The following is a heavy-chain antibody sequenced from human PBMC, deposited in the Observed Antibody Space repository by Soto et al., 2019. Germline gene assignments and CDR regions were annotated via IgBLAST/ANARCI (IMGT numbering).Heavy chain of an antibody. CDR1: GFTFSSYS. CDR3: AREMGLGSSWRTYYYYYGMDV. Sequence: EVQLVESGGGLVKPGGSLRLSCAASGFTFSSYSMNWVRQAPGKGLEWVSSISSSSSYIYYADSVKGRFTISRDNAKNSLYLQMNSLRAEDTAVYYCAREMGLGSSWRTYYYYYGMDVWGQGTTVTVSS. CDR2: ISSSSSYI. D-gene: IGHD6-13*01. J-gene: IGHJ6*02. V-gene: IGHV3-21*01.